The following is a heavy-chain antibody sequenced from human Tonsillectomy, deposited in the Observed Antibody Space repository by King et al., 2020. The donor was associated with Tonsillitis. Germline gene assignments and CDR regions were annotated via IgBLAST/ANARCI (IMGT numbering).Heavy chain of an antibody. Sequence: QLVQSGGGVVQPGRSLRLSCAASGFTFSSYGMHWVRQAPGKGLEWVAVISYDGRNKYYADSVKGRFTISRDNSKNTLYLQMNSLRAEDTAVYYCAKSQRYCSSTSCPYYYYGMDVWGQGTTVTVSS. CDR3: AKSQRYCSSTSCPYYYYGMDV. CDR1: GFTFSSYG. CDR2: ISYDGRNK. V-gene: IGHV3-30*18. J-gene: IGHJ6*02. D-gene: IGHD2-2*01.